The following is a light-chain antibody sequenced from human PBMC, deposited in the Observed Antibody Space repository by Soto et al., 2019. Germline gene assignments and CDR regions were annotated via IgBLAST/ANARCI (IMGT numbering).Light chain of an antibody. J-gene: IGLJ2*01. CDR1: GSSIGTNT. Sequence: QSVLTQPPSASGTPGQRVSISCSGSGSSIGTNTANWYRQLPGTAPKLLIYANNQRPSGVPDRFSGSKSDTSASLAISGLQSEDEAEYYCAAWDGSLNNVLFGGGTKLTVL. V-gene: IGLV1-44*01. CDR2: ANN. CDR3: AAWDGSLNNVL.